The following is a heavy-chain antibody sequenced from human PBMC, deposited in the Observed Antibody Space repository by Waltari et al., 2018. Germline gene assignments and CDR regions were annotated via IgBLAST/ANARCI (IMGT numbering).Heavy chain of an antibody. CDR3: ATDRRGSLGGGYYYYYGMDV. D-gene: IGHD3-10*01. V-gene: IGHV1-24*01. J-gene: IGHJ6*02. CDR1: GYTLTELS. CDR2: FDPEDGET. Sequence: QVQLVQSGAEVKKPGASVKVSCKVSGYTLTELSMHWVRQAPGKGPAWRGGFDPEDGETIYAQKFQGRVTMTEDTSTDTAYMELSSLRSEDTAVYYCATDRRGSLGGGYYYYYGMDVWGQGTTVTVSS.